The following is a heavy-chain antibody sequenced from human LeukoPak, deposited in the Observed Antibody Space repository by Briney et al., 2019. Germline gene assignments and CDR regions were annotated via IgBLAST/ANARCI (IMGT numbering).Heavy chain of an antibody. CDR1: GFTFSSYE. CDR3: VRSFYTSSALGY. CDR2: LNSDGSST. J-gene: IGHJ4*02. Sequence: GGPLKLSWAASGFTFSSYEMNWVRQAPGKGLVWVSRLNSDGSSTDYADSVKGRFTISRDNAKNTLYLQMNSLRAEDTALYYCVRSFYTSSALGYWGQGTLVTVSS. D-gene: IGHD3-16*01. V-gene: IGHV3-74*01.